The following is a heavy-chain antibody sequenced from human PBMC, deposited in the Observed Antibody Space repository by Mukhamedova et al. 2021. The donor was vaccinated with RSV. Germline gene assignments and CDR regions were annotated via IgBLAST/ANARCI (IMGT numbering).Heavy chain of an antibody. CDR2: T. V-gene: IGHV4-34*01. CDR3: ARRRPYYYGSGSYRSLYGMDV. J-gene: IGHJ6*02. Sequence: TNYNPSLKSRVTISVDTSKNQFSLKLSSVTAADTAVYYCARRRPYYYGSGSYRSLYGMDVWGRGTTVTVSS. D-gene: IGHD3-10*01.